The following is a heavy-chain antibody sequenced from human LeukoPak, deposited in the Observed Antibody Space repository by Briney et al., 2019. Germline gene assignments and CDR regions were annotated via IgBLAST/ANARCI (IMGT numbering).Heavy chain of an antibody. CDR3: ARDPFHDSSGVCFDY. CDR1: GFTFSSYS. Sequence: PGGSLRLSCAASGFTFSSYSMNWVRQAPGKGLEWVSSISSSSSYIYYADSVKGRFTISRDNAKNSLYLQMNSLRAEDTAVYYCARDPFHDSSGVCFDYWGQGTLVTVSS. J-gene: IGHJ4*02. V-gene: IGHV3-21*01. CDR2: ISSSSSYI. D-gene: IGHD3-22*01.